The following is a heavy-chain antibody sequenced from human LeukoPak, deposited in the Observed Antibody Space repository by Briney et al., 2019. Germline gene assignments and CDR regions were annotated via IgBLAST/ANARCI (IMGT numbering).Heavy chain of an antibody. CDR2: MSSSSSYI. D-gene: IGHD3-22*01. CDR3: ARGIDYYDSSEFDP. J-gene: IGHJ5*02. CDR1: GFTFSNAW. Sequence: PGGSLRLSCAASGFTFSNAWMSWVRQAPGKGLEWVSSMSSSSSYIYYADSVKGRFTISRDNAKNSLYLQMSSLRAEDTAVYYCARGIDYYDSSEFDPWGQGTLVTVSS. V-gene: IGHV3-21*01.